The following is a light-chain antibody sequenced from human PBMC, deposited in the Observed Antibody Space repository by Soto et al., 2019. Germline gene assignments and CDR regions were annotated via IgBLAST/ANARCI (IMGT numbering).Light chain of an antibody. CDR1: QSVLYSFNNNNY. V-gene: IGKV4-1*01. Sequence: DIVMTQSPESLPVSLGERATINCKSSQSVLYSFNNNNYLAWYQQKPGRLPKLLISWASTRESGVPDRFSGSGSGTDFTLTISSLQAEDVAIYYCQQYYTLPWTFGQGTKVEIK. CDR2: WAS. CDR3: QQYYTLPWT. J-gene: IGKJ1*01.